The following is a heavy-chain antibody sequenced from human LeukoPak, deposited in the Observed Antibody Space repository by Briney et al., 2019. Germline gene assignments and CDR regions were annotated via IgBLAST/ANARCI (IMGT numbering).Heavy chain of an antibody. CDR2: TSSSSSYT. J-gene: IGHJ4*02. Sequence: GGSLRLSCAASGFTFSDYYMSWIRQAPGKGLEWVSYTSSSSSYTNYADSVKGRFTISRDNAKNSLYLQMNSLRAEDTAVYYCASSSYYSLDYWGQGTLVTVSS. CDR1: GFTFSDYY. CDR3: ASSSYYSLDY. V-gene: IGHV3-11*06. D-gene: IGHD1-26*01.